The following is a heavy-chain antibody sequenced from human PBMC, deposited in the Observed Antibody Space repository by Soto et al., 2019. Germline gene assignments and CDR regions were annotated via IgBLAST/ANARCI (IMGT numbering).Heavy chain of an antibody. CDR3: ARVNGSSSSYNFDY. Sequence: QVQLVQSGAEVKKPGSSVKVSCKASGGTFSSYTISWVRQAPGQGLEWMGRIIPILGIANYAQKFQGRVTITADKSTSTAYMELSSLRSEDTAVYYCARVNGSSSSYNFDYWGQATLVTVSS. CDR2: IIPILGIA. J-gene: IGHJ4*02. CDR1: GGTFSSYT. D-gene: IGHD6-13*01. V-gene: IGHV1-69*02.